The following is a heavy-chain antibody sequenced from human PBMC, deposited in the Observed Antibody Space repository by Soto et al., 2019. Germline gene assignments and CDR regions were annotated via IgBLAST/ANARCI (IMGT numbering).Heavy chain of an antibody. V-gene: IGHV3-64D*06. CDR2: INNIGTDT. D-gene: IGHD3-10*01. CDR1: GFTFSIFA. Sequence: PGGSLRLSCSASGFTFSIFAMHWVRQAPGKGLEYVSAINNIGTDTYYADSVRGRFTISRDNSKNTLYLQMNSLRPEDTAIYYCVKDLSYYGSGTYLRSPFDYWGQGTQVTVSS. CDR3: VKDLSYYGSGTYLRSPFDY. J-gene: IGHJ4*02.